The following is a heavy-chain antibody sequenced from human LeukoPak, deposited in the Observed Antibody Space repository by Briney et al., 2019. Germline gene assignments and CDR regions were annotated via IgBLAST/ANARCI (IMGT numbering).Heavy chain of an antibody. Sequence: PGGSLRLSCAASGFTVSSNYMSWVRQAPGKGLRWVSSITGVGASTYYADSVRGRFTISKDNSKNTLYLQMNSLRTEDTAVYYCAKDLLLPPHPPATFDPWGQGTLVTVPS. D-gene: IGHD2-21*01. J-gene: IGHJ5*02. CDR1: GFTVSSNY. CDR2: ITGVGAST. V-gene: IGHV3-23*01. CDR3: AKDLLLPPHPPATFDP.